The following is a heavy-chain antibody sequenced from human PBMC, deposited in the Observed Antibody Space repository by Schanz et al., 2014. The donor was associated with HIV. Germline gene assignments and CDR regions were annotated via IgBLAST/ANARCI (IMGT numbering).Heavy chain of an antibody. V-gene: IGHV3-53*02. J-gene: IGHJ4*02. CDR2: IYSGDTT. CDR1: GFSVSGYY. D-gene: IGHD2-15*01. CDR3: ARDRCNGGSCGLGY. Sequence: EVQLVETGGGLIQPGGSLRISCAASGFSVSGYYMDWVRQAPGKGLEWVSVIYSGDTTNYADSVKGRFTISRDDSKNTLYLQMTSPRAEDTAVYYCARDRCNGGSCGLGYWGQGTLVTVSS.